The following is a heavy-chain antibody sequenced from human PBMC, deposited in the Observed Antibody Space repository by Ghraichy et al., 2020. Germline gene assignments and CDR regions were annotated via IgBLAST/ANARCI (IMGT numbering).Heavy chain of an antibody. CDR3: ARESGYYDFWSGYTYYGMDV. J-gene: IGHJ6*02. Sequence: SETLSLTCTVSGGSISSYYWSWIRQPPGKGLEWIGYIYYSGSTNYNPSLKSRVTISVDTSKNQFSLKLSSVTAADTAVYYCARESGYYDFWSGYTYYGMDVWGQGTTVTVSS. CDR1: GGSISSYY. V-gene: IGHV4-59*01. CDR2: IYYSGST. D-gene: IGHD3-3*01.